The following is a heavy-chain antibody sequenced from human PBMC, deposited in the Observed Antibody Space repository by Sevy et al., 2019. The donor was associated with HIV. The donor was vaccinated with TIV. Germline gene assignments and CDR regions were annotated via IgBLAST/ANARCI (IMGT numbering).Heavy chain of an antibody. CDR1: GFTFRSYS. J-gene: IGHJ6*02. Sequence: GGSLRLSCAASGFTFRSYSMHWVRQAPGKGLEWLTLISYDGRNTYYADSVKTRFTISRDNSNNTLYLQMNSLRPEDTAVYYCARGSVSGIFFYYGLDIWGQGPRSPSP. CDR2: ISYDGRNT. D-gene: IGHD1-20*01. CDR3: ARGSVSGIFFYYGLDI. V-gene: IGHV3-30*04.